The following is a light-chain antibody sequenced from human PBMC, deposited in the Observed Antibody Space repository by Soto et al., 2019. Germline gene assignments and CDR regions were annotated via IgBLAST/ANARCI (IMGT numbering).Light chain of an antibody. CDR3: QHFGNSLWT. CDR2: ATS. J-gene: IGKJ1*01. Sequence: VLTQSPGTLSLSPGETATLSCRASQPVDTNYFSWFQQKPGQPPRVLIFATSSRATGTPRRFTGSGSGTDFTLTISRLEPEDFAVYYCQHFGNSLWTFGQGTKVEI. V-gene: IGKV3-20*01. CDR1: QPVDTNY.